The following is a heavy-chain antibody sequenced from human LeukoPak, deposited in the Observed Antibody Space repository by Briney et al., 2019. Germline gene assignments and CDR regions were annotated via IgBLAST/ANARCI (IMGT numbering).Heavy chain of an antibody. D-gene: IGHD1-7*01. CDR3: ARVLLELNYYMDV. J-gene: IGHJ6*03. Sequence: GGSLRLSCEASGFTFSRNWMHWVRQAPGKGLVWVSRINGDGSSTSYADSVKGRFTVSRDNAKNTLYLQMNSLRAEDAAVYYCARVLLELNYYMDVWGKGTTVTVSS. CDR1: GFTFSRNW. CDR2: INGDGSST. V-gene: IGHV3-74*01.